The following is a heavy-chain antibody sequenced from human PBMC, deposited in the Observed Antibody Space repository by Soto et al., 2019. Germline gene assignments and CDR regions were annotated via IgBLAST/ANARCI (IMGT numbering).Heavy chain of an antibody. Sequence: EVHLVESGGGLAQPGGSLRLSCAASGFTFSSYSMNWVRQAPGKGLEWVSCITSSNSIYYADSVKGRFTISRDNAKNSLHLQMNSLRAEDTAVYYCARNRFIANFDHWGQGTLVSVSS. CDR1: GFTFSSYS. CDR3: ARNRFIANFDH. CDR2: ITSSNSI. V-gene: IGHV3-48*01. D-gene: IGHD3-16*02. J-gene: IGHJ4*02.